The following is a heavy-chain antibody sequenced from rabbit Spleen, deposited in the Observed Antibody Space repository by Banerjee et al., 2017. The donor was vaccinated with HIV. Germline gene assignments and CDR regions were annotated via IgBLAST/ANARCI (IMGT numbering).Heavy chain of an antibody. V-gene: IGHV1S40*01. CDR2: INAVTGKA. CDR1: GFSFNEFSFNSGYD. CDR3: ARDLTDVIGWNFGW. Sequence: QSLEESGGGLVKPGASLTLTCKASGFSFNEFSFNSGYDMCWVRQAPGKGLEWIACINAVTGKAVYASWAKGRFTFSKTSSTTVTLQMTTLTAADTATYFCARDLTDVIGWNFGWWGPGTLVTVS. D-gene: IGHD1-1*01. J-gene: IGHJ4*01.